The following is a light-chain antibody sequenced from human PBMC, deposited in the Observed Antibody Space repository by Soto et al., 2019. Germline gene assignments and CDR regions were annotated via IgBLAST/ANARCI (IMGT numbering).Light chain of an antibody. Sequence: AIQMPQSPSSLSASVGDRFTITCRASQGIRNDLGWYQQKPGKAPKLLIYAASSLQSGVPSRFSGSGSGTDFTLTISSLQPEDFATYYCLQDYNYPRTVGQGTKVDIK. CDR3: LQDYNYPRT. CDR1: QGIRND. J-gene: IGKJ1*01. V-gene: IGKV1-6*01. CDR2: AAS.